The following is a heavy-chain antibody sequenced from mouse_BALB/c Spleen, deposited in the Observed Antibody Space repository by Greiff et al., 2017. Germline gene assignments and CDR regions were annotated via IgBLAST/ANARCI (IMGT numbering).Heavy chain of an antibody. V-gene: IGHV1S81*02. Sequence: QVQLQQSGAELVKPGASVKLSCKASGYTFTSYYMYWVKQRPGQGLEWIGEINPSNGGTNFNEKFKSKATLTVDKSSSTAYMQLSSLTSEDSAVYYCTRAYYGNYVAMDYWGQGTSVTVSS. CDR1: GYTFTSYY. CDR2: INPSNGGT. J-gene: IGHJ4*01. D-gene: IGHD2-10*01. CDR3: TRAYYGNYVAMDY.